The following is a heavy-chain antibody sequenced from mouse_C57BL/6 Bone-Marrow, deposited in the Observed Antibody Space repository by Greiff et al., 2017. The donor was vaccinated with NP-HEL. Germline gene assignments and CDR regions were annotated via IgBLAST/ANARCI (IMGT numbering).Heavy chain of an antibody. CDR2: ISGGGGNP. J-gene: IGHJ1*03. CDR3: ARRLGWYFDV. D-gene: IGHD4-1*01. CDR1: GFTFSSYT. V-gene: IGHV5-9*01. Sequence: EVHLVESGGGLVKPGGSLKLSCAASGFTFSSYTMSWVRQTPEKRLEWVATISGGGGNPYYPDSVKGRFTISRDNAKNTLYLQMSSLRSEDTALYYCARRLGWYFDVWGTGTTVTVSS.